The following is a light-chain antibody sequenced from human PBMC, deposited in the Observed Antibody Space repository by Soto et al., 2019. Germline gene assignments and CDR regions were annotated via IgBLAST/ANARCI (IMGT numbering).Light chain of an antibody. CDR1: QAVSNW. CDR2: AAS. CDR3: NQTERFPFA. V-gene: IGKV1-12*02. Sequence: DIQMTQAPSSLSASVGDEVTLTCRASQAVSNWLAWYQHRPGSAPKLLIYAASNLPRGAPARFAGSGSGTDFTLTIRSLQSDDFEAYYCNQTERFPFACGGGTNVDMK. J-gene: IGKJ4*01.